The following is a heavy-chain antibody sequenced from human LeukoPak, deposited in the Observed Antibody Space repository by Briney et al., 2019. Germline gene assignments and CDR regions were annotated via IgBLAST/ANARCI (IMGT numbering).Heavy chain of an antibody. CDR2: IYYSGST. J-gene: IGHJ6*03. V-gene: IGHV4-39*01. Sequence: SETLSLTCTVSGGSISSSSYYWGWIRQPPGKGLEWIGSIYYSGSTYYNPSLKSRVTISVDTSKNQFSLKLSSVTAADTAVYYCASTYYYYYYTDVWGKGTTVTISS. CDR1: GGSISSSSYY. CDR3: ASTYYYYYYTDV.